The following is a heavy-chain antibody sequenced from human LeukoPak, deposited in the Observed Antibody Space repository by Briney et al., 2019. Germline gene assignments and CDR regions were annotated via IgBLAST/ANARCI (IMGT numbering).Heavy chain of an antibody. D-gene: IGHD3-22*01. CDR1: GFTFSSYR. V-gene: IGHV3-74*01. CDR3: VRPLYETSGYYFL. J-gene: IGHJ4*02. CDR2: IDTDGTNT. Sequence: GGSLRLSCVASGFTFSSYRMHWVRQAPGKGLMWVSRIDTDGTNTRYADSVKGRFTISRDNAKNTLYLQMNSLRAEDTAVYHCVRPLYETSGYYFLWGQGTLVTVSS.